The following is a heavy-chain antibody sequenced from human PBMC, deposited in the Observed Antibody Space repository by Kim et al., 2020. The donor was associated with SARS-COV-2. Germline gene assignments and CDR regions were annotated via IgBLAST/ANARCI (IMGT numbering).Heavy chain of an antibody. CDR2: IIPIFGTA. V-gene: IGHV1-69*13. CDR3: ARLGSRGIFGTNQYGMDV. D-gene: IGHD3-3*01. CDR1: GGTFSSYA. Sequence: SVKVSCKASGGTFSSYAISWVRQAPGQGLEWMGGIIPIFGTANYAQKFQGRVTITADESTSTAYMELSSLRSEDTAVYYCARLGSRGIFGTNQYGMDVWGQGTTVTVSS. J-gene: IGHJ6*02.